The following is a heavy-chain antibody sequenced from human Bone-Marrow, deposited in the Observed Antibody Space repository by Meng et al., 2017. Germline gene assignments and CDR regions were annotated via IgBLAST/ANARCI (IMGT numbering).Heavy chain of an antibody. V-gene: IGHV3-23*01. CDR3: ARAIRASGYSYGYYYYGMDV. CDR2: ITAGGVST. Sequence: GESLKISCAVSGFTFSSYAMSWVRQAPGKGLEWVSAITAGGVSTYYADSVKGRFTISRDNPKNTLYLQMNSLRAEDTAVYYCARAIRASGYSYGYYYYGMDVWGQGTTVTVSS. J-gene: IGHJ6*02. D-gene: IGHD5-18*01. CDR1: GFTFSSYA.